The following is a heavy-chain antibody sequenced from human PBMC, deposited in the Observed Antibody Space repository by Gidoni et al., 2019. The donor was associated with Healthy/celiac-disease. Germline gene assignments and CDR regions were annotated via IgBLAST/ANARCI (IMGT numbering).Heavy chain of an antibody. Sequence: EVQLVESGGGLVKPGGSLSLSCAASGFPYSRYSMRWVRPAPGKGLEWVSSISSSSSYIYYAASVKRRFTISRYNAKNSLYLQMNSLRAEDKAVYYCARELVSTSKRDNYYYYGMDVWGQGTTVTVSS. CDR1: GFPYSRYS. J-gene: IGHJ6*02. V-gene: IGHV3-21*01. CDR3: ARELVSTSKRDNYYYYGMDV. D-gene: IGHD3-16*01. CDR2: ISSSSSYI.